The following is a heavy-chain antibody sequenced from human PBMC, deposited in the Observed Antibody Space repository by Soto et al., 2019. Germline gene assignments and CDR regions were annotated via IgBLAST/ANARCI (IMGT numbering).Heavy chain of an antibody. J-gene: IGHJ4*02. CDR2: ISGSGGRT. CDR1: GFTVSSYA. D-gene: IGHD6-13*01. V-gene: IGHV3-23*01. CDR3: ANVARSSSWYKDY. Sequence: EVQLLESGGGLVQPGGSLRLSCAASGFTVSSYAMSWVRQAPGKGLEWVSAISGSGGRTYYADSVKGRFTISRDNSKNTLYLQMNSLRAEDTAVDYCANVARSSSWYKDYWGQGTLVTVSS.